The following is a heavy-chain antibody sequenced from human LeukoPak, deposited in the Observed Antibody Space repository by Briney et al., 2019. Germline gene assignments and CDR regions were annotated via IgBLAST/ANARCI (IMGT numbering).Heavy chain of an antibody. V-gene: IGHV3-7*03. J-gene: IGHJ5*02. D-gene: IGHD1-7*01. CDR1: GFTFSSYW. CDR2: IKQDGSEK. Sequence: GGSLRLSCAASGFTFSSYWMNWARQAPGKGLEWVANIKQDGSEKYYVDSVKGRFTISRDNAKNSLYLQMNSLRAEDTAVYYCVATTRGYWFDPWGQGTLVTVSS. CDR3: VATTRGYWFDP.